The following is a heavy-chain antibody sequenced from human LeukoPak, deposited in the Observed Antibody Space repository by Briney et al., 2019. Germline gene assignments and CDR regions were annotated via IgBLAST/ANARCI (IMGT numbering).Heavy chain of an antibody. D-gene: IGHD3-22*01. V-gene: IGHV4-59*01. Sequence: PSETLSLTCTVSGGSISSYYWSWIRQPPGEGLEWIGYIYYSGSTNYNPSLTSRVTISVDTSKNQFSLKLSSVTAADTAVYYCASGYDSSGYQFDYWGQGTLVTVSS. CDR1: GGSISSYY. CDR2: IYYSGST. CDR3: ASGYDSSGYQFDY. J-gene: IGHJ4*02.